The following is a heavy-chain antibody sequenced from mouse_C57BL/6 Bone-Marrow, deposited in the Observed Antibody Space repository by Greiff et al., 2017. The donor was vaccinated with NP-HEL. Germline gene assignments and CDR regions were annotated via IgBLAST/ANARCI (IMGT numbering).Heavy chain of an antibody. CDR2: IYPRSGNT. D-gene: IGHD3-3*01. CDR3: ARRALAWFAY. J-gene: IGHJ3*01. CDR1: GYTFTSYG. V-gene: IGHV1-81*01. Sequence: QVQLQQSGAELARPGASVKLSCKASGYTFTSYGISWVKQRTGQGLEWIGEIYPRSGNTYYNEKFKGKATLTADKSSSTAYMELRSLTSEDSAVYFCARRALAWFAYWGQGTLVTVSA.